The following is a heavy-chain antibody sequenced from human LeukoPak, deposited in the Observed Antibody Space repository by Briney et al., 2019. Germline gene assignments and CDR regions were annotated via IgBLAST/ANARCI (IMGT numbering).Heavy chain of an antibody. CDR1: GGSFSGYY. CDR3: ARGDPTYYDYVWGSYRYTEFDY. V-gene: IGHV4-34*01. Sequence: SETLSLTCAVYGGSFSGYYWSWIRQPPGKGLEWIGEINRSGSTNYNPSLKSRVTISVDTSKNQFSLKLSSVTAADTAVYYCARGDPTYYDYVWGSYRYTEFDYWGQGTLVTVSS. J-gene: IGHJ4*02. D-gene: IGHD3-16*02. CDR2: INRSGST.